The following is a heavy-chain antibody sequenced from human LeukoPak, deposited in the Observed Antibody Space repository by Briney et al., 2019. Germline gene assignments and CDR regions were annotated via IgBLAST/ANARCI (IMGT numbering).Heavy chain of an antibody. CDR1: GFTVSSNY. V-gene: IGHV3-66*01. J-gene: IGHJ6*02. D-gene: IGHD6-13*01. CDR2: IYSGGST. Sequence: GGSLRLSCAASGFTVSSNYMSWVRQAPGKGLEWVSVIYSGGSTYYADSVKGRFTISRDNSKNTLYLQMNSLRAEDTAVYYCARDGPYSSSPYGMDVWGQGTTITVSS. CDR3: ARDGPYSSSPYGMDV.